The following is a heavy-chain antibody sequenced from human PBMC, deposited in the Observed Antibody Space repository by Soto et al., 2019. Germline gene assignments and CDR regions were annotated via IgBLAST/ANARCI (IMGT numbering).Heavy chain of an antibody. CDR2: ISAGGGSP. V-gene: IGHV3-23*01. Sequence: EVQLLESGGGLVQPGGSLRLSCAASGYSFSTYAMSWVRQAPGKGLEWVSGISAGGGSPFIADSVKGWFIISRDNAKDTLYLQMNSLTGEDTAIYYCVKHAEYQLVSWFDPWGQGTLVTVSS. J-gene: IGHJ5*02. CDR3: VKHAEYQLVSWFDP. D-gene: IGHD6-6*01. CDR1: GYSFSTYA.